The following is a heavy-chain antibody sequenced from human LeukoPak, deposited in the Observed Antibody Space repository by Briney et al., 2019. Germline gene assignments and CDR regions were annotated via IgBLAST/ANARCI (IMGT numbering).Heavy chain of an antibody. CDR2: IYYSGST. V-gene: IGHV4-59*08. Sequence: SETLSLTCIVSGGSISSYYWSWIRQPPGKGLEWIGYIYYSGSTNYNPSLKSRVTISVDTSKNQFSLKMSSVTAADTAVYYCARLVPDILPGYLLDVWGQGTTVTVSS. J-gene: IGHJ6*02. CDR3: ARLVPDILPGYLLDV. CDR1: GGSISSYY. D-gene: IGHD3-9*01.